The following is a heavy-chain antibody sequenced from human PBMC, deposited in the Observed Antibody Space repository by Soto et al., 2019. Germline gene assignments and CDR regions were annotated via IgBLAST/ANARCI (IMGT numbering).Heavy chain of an antibody. D-gene: IGHD4-17*01. Sequence: SETLSLTCAVYGGSFSGYYWSWIRQPPGKGLEWIGEINHSGSTNYNPSLKSRVTISVDTSKNQFSLKLSSGTAADTAVYYCARGDFGDYPSAGWGQGTLVTVSS. V-gene: IGHV4-34*01. CDR1: GGSFSGYY. J-gene: IGHJ4*02. CDR2: INHSGST. CDR3: ARGDFGDYPSAG.